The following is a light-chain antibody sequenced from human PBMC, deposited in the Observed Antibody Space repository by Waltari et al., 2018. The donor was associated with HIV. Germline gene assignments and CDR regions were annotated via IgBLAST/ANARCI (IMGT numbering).Light chain of an antibody. CDR2: STS. V-gene: IGKV1-9*01. Sequence: DIHLTQSPSFLSASVGDRVTITCRASQDSSNSVAWYRQRPGKAPKLLIYSTSTLQSGVPSRFRGSRSRTEFTLTIASLQAEDFATYFCQQLNTYPHTFGQGTKVEI. J-gene: IGKJ2*01. CDR3: QQLNTYPHT. CDR1: QDSSNS.